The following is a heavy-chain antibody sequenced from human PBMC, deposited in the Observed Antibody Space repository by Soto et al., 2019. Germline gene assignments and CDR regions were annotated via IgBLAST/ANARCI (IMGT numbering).Heavy chain of an antibody. CDR3: ARTNSRGEWAAWH. CDR1: GDSVRRGTYC. Sequence: SETLSPTCTVDGDSVRRGTYCWGWIRQPPGKGLEWIGYIYYSGTTNYNPSLKSRVSISIDRSKNQFSLNLDSVTAADTAVYYCARTNSRGEWAAWHWGQGMLVNVS. D-gene: IGHD3-22*01. V-gene: IGHV4-61*01. J-gene: IGHJ4*02. CDR2: IYYSGTT.